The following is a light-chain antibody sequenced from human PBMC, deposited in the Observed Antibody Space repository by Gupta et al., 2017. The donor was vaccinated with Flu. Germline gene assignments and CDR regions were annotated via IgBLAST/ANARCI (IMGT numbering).Light chain of an antibody. CDR1: SSHVGSNN. Sequence: QSEVTQPPSASGTPGQRVTISCSGSSSHVGSNNVNWYQHLPGTAPEILIYTNDQRPSGVPDRFSGSKSGTSASLAISGLQSEDEADYYCAARDDTLSGVVFGGGTRLTVL. J-gene: IGLJ2*01. V-gene: IGLV1-44*01. CDR3: AARDDTLSGVV. CDR2: TND.